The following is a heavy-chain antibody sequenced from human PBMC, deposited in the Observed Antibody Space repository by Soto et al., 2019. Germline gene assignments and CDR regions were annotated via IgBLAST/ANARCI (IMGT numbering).Heavy chain of an antibody. CDR3: AKDMTPMIVVVGDAFDI. Sequence: VGSPRLSCAASGFTFSSYAMSWVRQAPGKGLKWVSAISGSGGSTYYADSVKGRFTISRDNSKNTLYLQMNSLRAEDTAVYYCAKDMTPMIVVVGDAFDIWGQGTMVTVSS. J-gene: IGHJ3*02. CDR2: ISGSGGST. V-gene: IGHV3-23*01. D-gene: IGHD3-22*01. CDR1: GFTFSSYA.